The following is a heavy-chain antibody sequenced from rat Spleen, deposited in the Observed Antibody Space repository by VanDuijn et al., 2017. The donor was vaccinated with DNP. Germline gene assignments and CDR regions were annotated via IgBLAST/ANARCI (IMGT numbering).Heavy chain of an antibody. J-gene: IGHJ4*01. Sequence: EVQLVESGGDLVQPGRSLKLFCAASGFTFSDYYMAWVRQAPAKGLEWVASISTGGGNTYYRDSVTGRFTISRDNAKSTLFLQMDSLRSEETATYYCARHGEVPSRYAMDAWGQGTAVTVSS. CDR3: ARHGEVPSRYAMDA. CDR2: ISTGGGNT. V-gene: IGHV5S11*01. CDR1: GFTFSDYY. D-gene: IGHD1-5*01.